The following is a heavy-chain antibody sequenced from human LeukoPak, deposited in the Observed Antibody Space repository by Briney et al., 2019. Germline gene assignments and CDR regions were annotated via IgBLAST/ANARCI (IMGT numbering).Heavy chain of an antibody. CDR1: GDSVSSKSTA. Sequence: SQTLSLTCAISGDSVSSKSTAWSWIRQPPSRGLEWLGRTYYRSKWYNDYAMAVKSQITINPDTSKNQFSLQLNSVTPEDTAVYYCARGFHGASSGRQFDYWGQGTLVTVSS. V-gene: IGHV6-1*01. D-gene: IGHD6-19*01. CDR2: TYYRSKWYN. CDR3: ARGFHGASSGRQFDY. J-gene: IGHJ4*02.